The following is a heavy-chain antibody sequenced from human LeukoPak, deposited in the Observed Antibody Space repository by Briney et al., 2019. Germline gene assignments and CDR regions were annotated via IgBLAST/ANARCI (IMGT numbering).Heavy chain of an antibody. V-gene: IGHV3-15*01. Sequence: GGSLRLSCAASGFTFSNAWMSWVRQAPGKGLEWVGRIKSKNDGGTTDYDAPVKGRFTISRDDSKTTLYLQMNSLKTEDTAVYYCTTGRVGATPPPIDYWGQGTLVTVSS. D-gene: IGHD1-26*01. J-gene: IGHJ4*02. CDR2: IKSKNDGGTT. CDR1: GFTFSNAW. CDR3: TTGRVGATPPPIDY.